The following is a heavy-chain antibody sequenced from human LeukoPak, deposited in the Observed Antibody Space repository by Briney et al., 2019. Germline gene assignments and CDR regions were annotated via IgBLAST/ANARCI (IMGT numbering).Heavy chain of an antibody. D-gene: IGHD2-21*02. CDR2: ISGNSGSI. CDR1: GFTFSTFW. V-gene: IGHV3-9*01. Sequence: PGGSLSLPCAALGFTFSTFWMHWVRQPPGRGLGWVSGISGNSGSIGYADSVKGRFTISRDNAKNSLYLQMNSLRAEDTALYHCAKERGYCGGDCPGHDAFDIWGQGTMVTVSS. J-gene: IGHJ3*02. CDR3: AKERGYCGGDCPGHDAFDI.